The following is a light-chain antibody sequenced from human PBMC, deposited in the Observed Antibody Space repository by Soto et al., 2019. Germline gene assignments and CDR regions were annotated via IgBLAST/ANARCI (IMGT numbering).Light chain of an antibody. Sequence: EIVLTQSPGTLSLSPGDRATLSCRASQSLSVSYIAWYQQRPGQAPRLLIYGTSTRATGIPDRFSGSGSGTDFTLAISRLEPEDFAVYYCHQLGDSPQTFGQGTTVEI. J-gene: IGKJ1*01. CDR3: HQLGDSPQT. CDR2: GTS. CDR1: QSLSVSY. V-gene: IGKV3-20*01.